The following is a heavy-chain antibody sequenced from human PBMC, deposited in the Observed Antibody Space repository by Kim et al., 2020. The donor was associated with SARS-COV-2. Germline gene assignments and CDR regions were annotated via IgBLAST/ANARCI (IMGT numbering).Heavy chain of an antibody. V-gene: IGHV4-30-2*01. J-gene: IGHJ4*02. CDR1: GGSISSGDFS. Sequence: SETLSLTCAVSGGSISSGDFSWNWIRQPPGKGLEWIGYIDRSGSTYYNPSLKSRVTISLDRSKNRFSVQVNSVTAADTAVYYCARWGGYNSPFDYWGQGT. CDR3: ARWGGYNSPFDY. D-gene: IGHD5-12*01. CDR2: IDRSGST.